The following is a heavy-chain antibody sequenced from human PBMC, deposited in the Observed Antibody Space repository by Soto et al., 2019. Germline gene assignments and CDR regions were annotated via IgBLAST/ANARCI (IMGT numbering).Heavy chain of an antibody. CDR3: VRVYTSGWYVRPDF. Sequence: ASVKVSCKTSGYTFSNYGISWVRQAPGQGLEWMGWISADNANKDYAQKFQGRVTMTTDTSTNTAYMDLGSLTSDDTAVYYCVRVYTSGWYVRPDFWG. D-gene: IGHD6-19*01. CDR2: ISADNANK. CDR1: GYTFSNYG. V-gene: IGHV1-18*01. J-gene: IGHJ4*01.